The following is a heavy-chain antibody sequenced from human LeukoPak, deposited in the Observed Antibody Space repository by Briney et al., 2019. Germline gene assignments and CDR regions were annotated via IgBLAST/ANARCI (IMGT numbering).Heavy chain of an antibody. CDR2: ISSSGNNA. Sequence: PGGSLRLSCTVSGFTFRDSDMTWVRQSPGKGLEWVSLISSSGNNAYYADSVKGRFTISRDNSKNTLSLQMNSLRVEDTAIYYCAKDKQLSTWGLGTMVTVSS. D-gene: IGHD5-24*01. CDR3: AKDKQLST. CDR1: GFTFRDSD. V-gene: IGHV3-23*01. J-gene: IGHJ3*01.